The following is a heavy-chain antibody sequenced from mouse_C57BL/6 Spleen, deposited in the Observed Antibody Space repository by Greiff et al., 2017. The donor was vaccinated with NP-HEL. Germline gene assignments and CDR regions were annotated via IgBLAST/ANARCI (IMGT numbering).Heavy chain of an antibody. CDR3: TITTVVGYFDY. Sequence: VQLQQSGAELVRPGASVKLSCTASGFNIKDDYMHWVKQRPEQGLEWIGWIDPENGDTEYASKFQGRATITADTSSNTAYLHLSSLTSEDTAVYYCTITTVVGYFDYWCQGTTLTVSS. CDR1: GFNIKDDY. V-gene: IGHV14-4*01. J-gene: IGHJ2*01. D-gene: IGHD1-1*01. CDR2: IDPENGDT.